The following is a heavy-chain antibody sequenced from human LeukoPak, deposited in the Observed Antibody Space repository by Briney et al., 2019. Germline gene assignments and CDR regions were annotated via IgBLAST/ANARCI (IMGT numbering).Heavy chain of an antibody. CDR2: ISYSGGST. V-gene: IGHV3-23*01. D-gene: IGHD3-16*01. CDR1: GFIFSSYG. Sequence: GGSLRLSCAASGFIFSSYGMRWVRQAPGKGLEWVSTISYSGGSTDYADSVKGRFTISRDNSKNTLYLQMTSLRVEDTAVYYCAKSGGVRFDPWGQGTLVTVSS. J-gene: IGHJ5*02. CDR3: AKSGGVRFDP.